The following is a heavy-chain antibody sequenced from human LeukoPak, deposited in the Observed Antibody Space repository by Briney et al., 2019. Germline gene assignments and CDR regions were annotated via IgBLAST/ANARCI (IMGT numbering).Heavy chain of an antibody. J-gene: IGHJ3*02. CDR2: IRYDGSNK. V-gene: IGHV3-30*02. D-gene: IGHD3-22*01. CDR3: LSYYDSSGYYLWAFDI. CDR1: GFTFSSYG. Sequence: GGSLRLSCAASGFTFSSYGMHWVRQAPGKGLEWVAFIRYDGSNKYYADSVKGRFTISRDNSKNTLYLQMNSLRAEDTAVYYCLSYYDSSGYYLWAFDIWGQGTMVTVSS.